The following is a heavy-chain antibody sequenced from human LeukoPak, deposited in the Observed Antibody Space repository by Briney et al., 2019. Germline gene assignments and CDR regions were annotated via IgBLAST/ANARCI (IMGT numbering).Heavy chain of an antibody. CDR3: ARDLHRVVVRGVPHYYYYMDV. CDR1: GYTFTNYA. D-gene: IGHD3-10*01. J-gene: IGHJ6*03. V-gene: IGHV1-18*03. Sequence: ASVKVSCKASGYTFTNYAMNWVRQAPGQGLEWMGWISTYNGNTNYAQKLQGRVTMTTDTSTSTAYMELRSLRSDDMAVYYCARDLHRVVVRGVPHYYYYMDVWGKGTTVTISS. CDR2: ISTYNGNT.